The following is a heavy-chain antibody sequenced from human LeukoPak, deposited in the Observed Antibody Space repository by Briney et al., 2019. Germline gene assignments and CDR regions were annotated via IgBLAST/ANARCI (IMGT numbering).Heavy chain of an antibody. CDR2: INHSGST. CDR1: GGSFSGYY. V-gene: IGHV4-34*01. CDR3: ARGLWFGELFS. J-gene: IGHJ4*02. D-gene: IGHD3-10*01. Sequence: PSETLSLTCAVYGGSFSGYYWSWIRQPPGKGLEWIGEINHSGSTNYNPSLKSRVTISVDTSKNQFSLKLSFVTAADTAVYYCARGLWFGELFSWGQGTLVTVSS.